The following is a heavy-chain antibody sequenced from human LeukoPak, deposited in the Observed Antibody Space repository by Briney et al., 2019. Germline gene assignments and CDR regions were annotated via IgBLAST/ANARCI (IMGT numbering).Heavy chain of an antibody. CDR1: GGSISSYY. V-gene: IGHV4-59*01. J-gene: IGHJ4*02. CDR3: ARARCSGCSFDY. Sequence: SETLSLTFTVSGGSISSYYWSWIRQPPGKGLEWIGYIYYSGSTNYNPSLKSRVTISVDTSKNQFSLKLSSVTAADTAVYYCARARCSGCSFDYWGPGTPVSASS. CDR2: IYYSGST. D-gene: IGHD6-25*01.